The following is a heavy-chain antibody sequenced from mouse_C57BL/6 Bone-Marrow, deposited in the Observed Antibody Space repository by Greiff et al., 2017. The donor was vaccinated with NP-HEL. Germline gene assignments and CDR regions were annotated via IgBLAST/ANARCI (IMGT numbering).Heavy chain of an antibody. CDR2: IYPNSGGT. Sequence: QVQLQQPGAELVKPGASVKLSCKASGYTFTSYWMHWVKQRPGRGLEWIGRIYPNSGGTKYNEKFKSKATLTVDKSSSTAYMQLSSLTSEDSAVYYCTKSPPTIPFAYWGQGTLVTVSA. D-gene: IGHD1-1*01. V-gene: IGHV1-72*01. J-gene: IGHJ3*01. CDR1: GYTFTSYW. CDR3: TKSPPTIPFAY.